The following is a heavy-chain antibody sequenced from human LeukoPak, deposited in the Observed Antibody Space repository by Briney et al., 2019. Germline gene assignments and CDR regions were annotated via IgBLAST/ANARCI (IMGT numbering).Heavy chain of an antibody. Sequence: PGGSLRLSCAASGFTFSSYAMSWVRQAPGKGLEWVSAISGSGGSTYYAGSVKGRFTISRDNSKNTLYLQMNSLRAEDTAVYYCAKAGPLGSSGATYEEDWGQGTLVTVSS. CDR1: GFTFSSYA. V-gene: IGHV3-23*01. D-gene: IGHD6-19*01. J-gene: IGHJ4*02. CDR2: ISGSGGST. CDR3: AKAGPLGSSGATYEED.